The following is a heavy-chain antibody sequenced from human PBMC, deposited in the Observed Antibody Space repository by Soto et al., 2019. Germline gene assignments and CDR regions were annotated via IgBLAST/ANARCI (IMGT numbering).Heavy chain of an antibody. J-gene: IGHJ4*02. CDR1: GFTFSSYW. Sequence: PGGSLRLSCAASGFTFSSYWMSWVRQAPGKGLEWVANIKQDGSEKYYADSVKGRFTISRDNAKNSLHLQMNSLRAEDTAVYYCARGRLISLYYFDYWGQGTLVTVSS. CDR2: IKQDGSEK. V-gene: IGHV3-7*03. D-gene: IGHD2-15*01. CDR3: ARGRLISLYYFDY.